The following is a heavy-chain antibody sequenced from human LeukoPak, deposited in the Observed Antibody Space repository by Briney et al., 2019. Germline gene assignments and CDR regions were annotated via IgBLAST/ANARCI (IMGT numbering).Heavy chain of an antibody. CDR3: ARGGGNFDY. V-gene: IGHV3-23*01. CDR1: GFTFSSYS. Sequence: SGGSLRLSCAASGFTFSSYSMNWVRQAPGKGLEWVSVISSGGETIHYADSVKGRFTISRDNSKSTLYLQMNSLRAEDTAVYYCARGGGNFDYWGQGTLVTVSS. CDR2: ISSGGETI. J-gene: IGHJ4*02. D-gene: IGHD2-15*01.